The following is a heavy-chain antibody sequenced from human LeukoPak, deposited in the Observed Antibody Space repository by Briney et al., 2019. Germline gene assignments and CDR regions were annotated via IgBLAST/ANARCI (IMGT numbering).Heavy chain of an antibody. CDR3: ARHAIMGATKSYFDY. Sequence: GESLKISCKGSGYSFSTYWIAWVRQMPGKGLECMGIIYPGDSDTRYSPSFQSQVTISVDKSISTAYLQWSSLKASDTAMYYCARHAIMGATKSYFDYWGQGTLATVSS. V-gene: IGHV5-51*01. CDR1: GYSFSTYW. CDR2: IYPGDSDT. J-gene: IGHJ4*02. D-gene: IGHD1-26*01.